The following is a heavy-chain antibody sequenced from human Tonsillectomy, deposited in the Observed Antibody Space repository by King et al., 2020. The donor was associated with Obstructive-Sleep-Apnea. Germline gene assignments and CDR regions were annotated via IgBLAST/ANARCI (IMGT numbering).Heavy chain of an antibody. CDR1: GYTFTSYG. CDR2: ISAYNGNT. D-gene: IGHD4-23*01. V-gene: IGHV1-18*01. Sequence: VQLVESGAEVKKPGASVKVSCKASGYTFTSYGISWLRQAPGQGLEWMGWISAYNGNTHYAQKLQGRVTMTTDTSTSTAYMELRSLRSDDTAVYYCAGDYGGSPDYYYYYGMDVWGQGTTVTVSS. CDR3: AGDYGGSPDYYYYYGMDV. J-gene: IGHJ6*02.